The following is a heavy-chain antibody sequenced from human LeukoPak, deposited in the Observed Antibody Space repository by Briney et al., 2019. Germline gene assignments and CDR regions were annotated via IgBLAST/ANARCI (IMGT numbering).Heavy chain of an antibody. Sequence: ASVKVSCKASGYTFTSYDINWVRQATGQGLEWMGWMNPNSGNTGYAQKFQGRVTMTRNTSISTAYMELSSLRAEDTAVYYCARIAVTGITTFDYWGQGTLATVSS. CDR1: GYTFTSYD. CDR2: MNPNSGNT. CDR3: ARIAVTGITTFDY. V-gene: IGHV1-8*01. D-gene: IGHD6-19*01. J-gene: IGHJ4*02.